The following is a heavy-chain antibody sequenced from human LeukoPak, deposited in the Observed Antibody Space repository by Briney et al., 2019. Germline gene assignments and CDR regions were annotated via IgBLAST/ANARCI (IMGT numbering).Heavy chain of an antibody. J-gene: IGHJ3*02. Sequence: TSETLSLTCTVSGGSISSSSYYWGWIRQPPGKGLEWIGSIYYSGSTYYNPSLKSRVTISVDTSKKQFSLKLSSVTAADTAVYYCARLSIPLKITRGAFDIWGQGTMVTVSS. D-gene: IGHD1-14*01. CDR3: ARLSIPLKITRGAFDI. CDR2: IYYSGST. V-gene: IGHV4-39*01. CDR1: GGSISSSSYY.